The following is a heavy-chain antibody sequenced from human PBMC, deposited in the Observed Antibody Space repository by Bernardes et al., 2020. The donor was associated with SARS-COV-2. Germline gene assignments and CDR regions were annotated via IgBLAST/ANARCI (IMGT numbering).Heavy chain of an antibody. CDR2: ISSDENYK. CDR3: ARDPYYYGRGGYFDF. CDR1: GFTFNDFA. J-gene: IGHJ4*02. Sequence: GGSLRLSCAASGFTFNDFAFHWLRQAPGKGLEWVEIISSDENYKYYADSVKGRFTISRDKSNRTIYLQMNSLRVEDTAVFYCARDPYYYGRGGYFDFTGQGTLVTVSS. D-gene: IGHD3-10*01. V-gene: IGHV3-30*04.